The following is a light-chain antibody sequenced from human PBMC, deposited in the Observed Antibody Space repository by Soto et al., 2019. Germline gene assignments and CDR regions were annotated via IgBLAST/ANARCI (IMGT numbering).Light chain of an antibody. Sequence: QSALTQPASVSGSPGQSISISCTGSSSDVGSYNYVSWYQQHPGKAPKLLISEVSNRPSGVSNRFSGSKSGNTASLTISGLQAEDEADYYCSSYRSGGTFVFGSGTQLTVL. CDR1: SSDVGSYNY. J-gene: IGLJ7*01. CDR2: EVS. V-gene: IGLV2-14*01. CDR3: SSYRSGGTFV.